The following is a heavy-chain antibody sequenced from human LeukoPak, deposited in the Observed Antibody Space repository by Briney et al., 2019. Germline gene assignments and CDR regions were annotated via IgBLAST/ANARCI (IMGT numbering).Heavy chain of an antibody. CDR3: ARYYGDYRPFDY. J-gene: IGHJ4*02. D-gene: IGHD4-17*01. Sequence: ASVKVSCKASGYTFTSYYMHWVRQAPGQGLEWMGWINPNSGGTNYAQKFQGRVTMTRDTSISTAYMELSRLRSDDTAVYYCARYYGDYRPFDYWGQGTLVTVSS. CDR1: GYTFTSYY. CDR2: INPNSGGT. V-gene: IGHV1-2*02.